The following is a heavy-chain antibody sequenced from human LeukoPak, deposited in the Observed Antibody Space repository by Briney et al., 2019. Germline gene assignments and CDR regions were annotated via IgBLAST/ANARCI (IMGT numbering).Heavy chain of an antibody. CDR3: ARRPWNNWNYVYAFDI. J-gene: IGHJ3*02. V-gene: IGHV4-39*01. CDR2: IYYSGST. CDR1: GGSISSSSYY. D-gene: IGHD1-7*01. Sequence: SETLSLTCTVSGGSISSSSYYWGWIRQPPGKGLEWIGSIYYSGSTYYNPSPKSRVTISVDTSKNQFSLKLSSVTAADTAVYYCARRPWNNWNYVYAFDIWGQGTMVTVSS.